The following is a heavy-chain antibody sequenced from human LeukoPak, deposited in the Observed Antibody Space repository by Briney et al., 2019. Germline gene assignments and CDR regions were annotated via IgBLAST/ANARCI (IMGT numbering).Heavy chain of an antibody. D-gene: IGHD6-13*01. V-gene: IGHV3-73*01. CDR3: TRQIGTSWYALSDAFDI. Sequence: GGSLKLSCAASGFTFSGSAMHWVRQASGKGLEWVGRIRSKANSYATAYAASVNGRFTISRDDSKNTAYLQMNSLKTEDTAVYYCTRQIGTSWYALSDAFDIWGQGTMVTVSS. CDR1: GFTFSGSA. CDR2: IRSKANSYAT. J-gene: IGHJ3*02.